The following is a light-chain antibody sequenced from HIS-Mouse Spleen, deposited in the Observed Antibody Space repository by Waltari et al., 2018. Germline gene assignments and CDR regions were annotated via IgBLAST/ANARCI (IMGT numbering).Light chain of an antibody. Sequence: DIQMTQSPSTLSASVGDRVTITCRDSQSISSWLAWYQQKPGKAPKLLIYKASSLESGVPSRFSGSGSGTEFTLTISSLQPDDFATYYCQQYNSYIFTFGPGTKVDIK. CDR3: QQYNSYIFT. J-gene: IGKJ3*01. V-gene: IGKV1-5*03. CDR1: QSISSW. CDR2: KAS.